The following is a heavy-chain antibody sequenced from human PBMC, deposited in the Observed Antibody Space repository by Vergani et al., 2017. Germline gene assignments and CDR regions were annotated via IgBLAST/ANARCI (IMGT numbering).Heavy chain of an antibody. CDR1: GGSFSGYY. CDR3: ASSRLQWFREVAFDI. V-gene: IGHV4-34*01. CDR2: INHSGST. J-gene: IGHJ3*02. D-gene: IGHD3-10*01. Sequence: QVQLQQWGAGLLKPSETLSLTCAVYGGSFSGYYWSWIRQPPGRGLEWIGEINHSGSTNDNPSLKSRVTISVDTSENQFSLKLSSVTAADTAVYYCASSRLQWFREVAFDIWGQGTMVTVSS.